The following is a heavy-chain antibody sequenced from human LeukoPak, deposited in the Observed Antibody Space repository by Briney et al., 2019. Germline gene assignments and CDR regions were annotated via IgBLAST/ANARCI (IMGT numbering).Heavy chain of an antibody. J-gene: IGHJ4*02. Sequence: SETLPLTCTVSGGSISSGGYYWSWIRQHPGKGLEWIGYIYYSGSTYYNPSLKSRVTISVDTSKNQFSLKLSSVTAADTAVYYCARTWASLTVNAFYYFDYWSQGTLVTVSS. V-gene: IGHV4-31*03. CDR2: IYYSGST. D-gene: IGHD4-11*01. CDR1: GGSISSGGYY. CDR3: ARTWASLTVNAFYYFDY.